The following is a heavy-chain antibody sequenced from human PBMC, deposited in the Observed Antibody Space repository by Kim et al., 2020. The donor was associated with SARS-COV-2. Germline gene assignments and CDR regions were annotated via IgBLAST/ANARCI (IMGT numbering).Heavy chain of an antibody. J-gene: IGHJ3*02. CDR2: IWYDGSNK. D-gene: IGHD1-26*01. CDR1: GFTFSSYG. Sequence: GGSLRLSCAASGFTFSSYGIHWVRQAPGKGLEWVTIIWYDGSNKYYADSVKGRFTISRDNSKNTLYLQMNSLRAEDTAVYYCARDYGDQGVRYSGSKTEPGGAFDIWGQGTMVTVSS. CDR3: ARDYGDQGVRYSGSKTEPGGAFDI. V-gene: IGHV3-33*01.